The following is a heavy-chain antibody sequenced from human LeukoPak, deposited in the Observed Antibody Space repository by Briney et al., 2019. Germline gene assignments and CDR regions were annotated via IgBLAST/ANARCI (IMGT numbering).Heavy chain of an antibody. V-gene: IGHV3-23*01. J-gene: IGHJ4*02. CDR2: ISGSAGST. D-gene: IGHD3-22*01. CDR1: GFTFSIYA. Sequence: GGSLRLSCAASGFTFSIYAMSWVRQAPGKGLEWVSAISGSAGSTYYADSVKGRFTISRDNSKNTLYLQMNSLRAEDTAVYYCAKDINYDIPFDYWGQGTLVTVSS. CDR3: AKDINYDIPFDY.